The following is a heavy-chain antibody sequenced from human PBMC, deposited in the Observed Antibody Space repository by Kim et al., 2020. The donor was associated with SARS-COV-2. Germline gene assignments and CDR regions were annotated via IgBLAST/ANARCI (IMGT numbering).Heavy chain of an antibody. CDR2: IKQDGSEK. J-gene: IGHJ4*02. Sequence: GGSLRLSCAASGFTFSNYWMNWVRQAPGKGLEWVANIKQDGSEKYYVDSVKGRFTISRDNAKNSLYLQMNSLRAEDTGVYYCTRGVYTCGFWGQGTLVTVSS. CDR1: GFTFSNYW. V-gene: IGHV3-7*01. D-gene: IGHD5-18*01. CDR3: TRGVYTCGF.